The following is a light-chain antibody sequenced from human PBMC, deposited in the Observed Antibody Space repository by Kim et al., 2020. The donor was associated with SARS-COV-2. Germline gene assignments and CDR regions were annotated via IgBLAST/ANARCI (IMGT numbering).Light chain of an antibody. Sequence: EIVMTQSPATLSVSPGETATLSCRASQSVTSNLVWYQQKPGQAPRLLIYSASTRATGIPARFSGAGSGTEFTLTISSLQPEDFAIYYCKQYTKWPRFGPGTKVDIK. CDR3: KQYTKWPR. CDR1: QSVTSN. J-gene: IGKJ3*01. CDR2: SAS. V-gene: IGKV3-15*01.